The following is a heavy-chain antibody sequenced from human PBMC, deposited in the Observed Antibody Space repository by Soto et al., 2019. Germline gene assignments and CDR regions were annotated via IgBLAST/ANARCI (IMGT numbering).Heavy chain of an antibody. CDR2: ISSSDNII. D-gene: IGHD3-22*01. Sequence: QVQLVESGGGLVKPGGSLRLSCAASGFTFSDYYMSWIRQAPGKGLEWVSYISSSDNIIYYADSVKGRFTISRDNAKNSLYLQMKSLRAEDTAVYYCARDRGYYDSSGYFDYWGQGTLVTVSS. CDR1: GFTFSDYY. V-gene: IGHV3-11*01. CDR3: ARDRGYYDSSGYFDY. J-gene: IGHJ4*02.